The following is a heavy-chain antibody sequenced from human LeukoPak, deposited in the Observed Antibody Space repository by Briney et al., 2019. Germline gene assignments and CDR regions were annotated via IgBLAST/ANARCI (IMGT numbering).Heavy chain of an antibody. CDR3: AREGYTMIVVENNAGFAFYI. V-gene: IGHV1-46*01. Sequence: ASVKVSCKAFGYTFSIYYIHSVRQAPGQGLEWMGIINPSGGSTSYAQKFQGRVTMTRDTSTSTVYMELSSLRSEDTAVYYCAREGYTMIVVENNAGFAFYIWGQGTMVTVSS. CDR2: INPSGGST. CDR1: GYTFSIYY. J-gene: IGHJ3*02. D-gene: IGHD3-22*01.